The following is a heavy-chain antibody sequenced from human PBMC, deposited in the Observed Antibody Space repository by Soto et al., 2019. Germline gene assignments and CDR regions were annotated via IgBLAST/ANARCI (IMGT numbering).Heavy chain of an antibody. V-gene: IGHV4-31*03. J-gene: IGHJ4*01. CDR1: NRSASSDPFY. D-gene: IGHD5-12*01. Sequence: SETLSLPCTASNRSASSDPFYWTCIRQHPGKGLEWIGQISYRGNTYYHPSLKSRVTISIDTSKNQFSLRLNSVTAADTAVYSCARSGYSMSDFAHWCQGTLETVSS. CDR3: ARSGYSMSDFAH. CDR2: ISYRGNT.